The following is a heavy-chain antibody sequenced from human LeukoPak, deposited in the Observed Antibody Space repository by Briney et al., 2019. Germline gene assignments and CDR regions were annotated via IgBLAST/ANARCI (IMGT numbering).Heavy chain of an antibody. CDR2: IYYSGST. CDR3: AGSITIFGVVDY. Sequence: PSETLSLTCTVSGGSISSYYWSWIRQPPGKGLEWIGYIYYSGSTNHNPSLKSRVTISVDTSKNQFSLKLSSVTAADTAVYYCAGSITIFGVVDYWGQGTLVTVSS. CDR1: GGSISSYY. J-gene: IGHJ4*02. V-gene: IGHV4-59*01. D-gene: IGHD3-3*01.